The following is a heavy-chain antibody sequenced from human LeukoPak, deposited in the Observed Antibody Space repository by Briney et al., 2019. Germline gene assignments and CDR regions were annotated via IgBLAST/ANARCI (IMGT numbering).Heavy chain of an antibody. J-gene: IGHJ4*02. CDR2: FDPEDGET. Sequence: ASVKVSCKVSGYTLTELSMHWVRQAPGKGLEWMGGFDPEDGETIYAQKFQGRVTMTEDTSTDTAYMELSSLRSEDTALYYCATDLFLGMSGDYWGQGTLVTVSS. D-gene: IGHD2/OR15-2a*01. CDR3: ATDLFLGMSGDY. V-gene: IGHV1-24*01. CDR1: GYTLTELS.